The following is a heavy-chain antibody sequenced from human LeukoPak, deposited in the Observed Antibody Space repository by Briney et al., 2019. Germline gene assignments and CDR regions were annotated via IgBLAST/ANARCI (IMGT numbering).Heavy chain of an antibody. J-gene: IGHJ6*02. CDR3: ARDHSSGWPGYYYYYGMDV. D-gene: IGHD6-19*01. V-gene: IGHV3-23*01. CDR2: ISGSGGST. Sequence: GGSLRLSCAASGFTFSSYAMSWVRQAPGKGQEWVSAISGSGGSTYYADSVKGRFTISRDNSKNTLYLQMNSLRAEDTAVYYCARDHSSGWPGYYYYYGMDVWGQGTTVTVSS. CDR1: GFTFSSYA.